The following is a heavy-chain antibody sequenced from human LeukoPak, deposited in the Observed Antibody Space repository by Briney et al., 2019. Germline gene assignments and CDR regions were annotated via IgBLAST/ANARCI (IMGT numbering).Heavy chain of an antibody. Sequence: PGGSLRLSCATSGFTFSRSWMDWVRQAPGKGLEWVANIKEDGSETHYVDFVKGRFTISRDNAKNSLFLQVDNLRVEDTAIYYCSRSLNFWGQGTLVTVSP. V-gene: IGHV3-7*01. CDR3: SRSLNF. J-gene: IGHJ4*02. CDR2: IKEDGSET. CDR1: GFTFSRSW.